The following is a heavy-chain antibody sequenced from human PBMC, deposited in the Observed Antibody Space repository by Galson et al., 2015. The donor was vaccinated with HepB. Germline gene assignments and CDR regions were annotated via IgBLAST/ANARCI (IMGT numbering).Heavy chain of an antibody. CDR3: ARESASGLNFDY. CDR1: EFTFSDYG. Sequence: SLRLSCAASEFTFSDYGMNWVRQAPGKGLEWLSSISSTSTYTYYADSVKGRFTISRDNAKSSLFLHMNSLRAEDSAVYYCARESASGLNFDYWGQGTLVTVSS. D-gene: IGHD6-13*01. J-gene: IGHJ4*02. CDR2: ISSTSTYT. V-gene: IGHV3-21*01.